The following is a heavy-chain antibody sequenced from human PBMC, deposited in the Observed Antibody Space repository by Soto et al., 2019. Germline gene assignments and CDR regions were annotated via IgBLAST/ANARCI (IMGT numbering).Heavy chain of an antibody. J-gene: IGHJ4*02. CDR1: RGSIRSFY. D-gene: IGHD3-22*01. Sequence: SETLSLTCTVSRGSIRSFYWSWIRQCTGKGLEWIGYNYYTGNTDDNPSLKSRVTMSVDTSKNQFSLKLSSVTAADTAVYYCASAHSSGFYPRIFDYWGQRNLVTVS. CDR2: NYYTGNT. V-gene: IGHV4-59*08. CDR3: ASAHSSGFYPRIFDY.